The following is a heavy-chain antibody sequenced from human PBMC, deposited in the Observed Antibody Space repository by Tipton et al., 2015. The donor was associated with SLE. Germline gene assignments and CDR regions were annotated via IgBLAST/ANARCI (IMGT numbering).Heavy chain of an antibody. CDR2: INQDGSEK. CDR3: ARDSDHSSGWFPSLFD. CDR1: GFTFSDYW. J-gene: IGHJ4*02. V-gene: IGHV3-7*01. Sequence: SLRLSCAASGFTFSDYWMTWVRQAPGKGLEWVANINQDGSEKYLVDSVKGRFTISRDNANNTHLQMNSLRAEDTAVYYCARDSDHSSGWFPSLFDWGQGTLVTVSS. D-gene: IGHD6-19*01.